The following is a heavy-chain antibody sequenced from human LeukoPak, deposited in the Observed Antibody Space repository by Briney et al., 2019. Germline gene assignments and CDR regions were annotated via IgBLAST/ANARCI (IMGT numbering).Heavy chain of an antibody. J-gene: IGHJ5*02. V-gene: IGHV1-2*06. Sequence: ASVKVSCKASGYFFTGFYIHWVRQAPGQGLEWMGRMNPSNGNTDFAQNFQGRFTMIRDTSITTAYMELSSLTSDDTAVYYCTRDLGGALAWFDPWGQGTLVTVSS. D-gene: IGHD2-21*01. CDR3: TRDLGGALAWFDP. CDR1: GYFFTGFY. CDR2: MNPSNGNT.